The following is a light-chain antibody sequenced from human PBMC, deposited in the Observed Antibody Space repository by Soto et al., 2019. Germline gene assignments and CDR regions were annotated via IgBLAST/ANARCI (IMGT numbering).Light chain of an antibody. CDR1: SSDTAGYNY. CDR2: EVS. Sequence: QSVLTQPPSASGSPGQSVAISCTGTSSDTAGYNYVSWYQQHPGKAPKLMIYEVSNRPSGVSNRFSGSQSGNTASLTISGLQAEDEANYYCSSYTTSNTPLYVFGTGTKLTVL. J-gene: IGLJ1*01. V-gene: IGLV2-14*01. CDR3: SSYTTSNTPLYV.